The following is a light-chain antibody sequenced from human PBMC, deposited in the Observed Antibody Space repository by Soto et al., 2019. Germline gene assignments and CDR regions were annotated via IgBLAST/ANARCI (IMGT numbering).Light chain of an antibody. CDR1: QSISSY. J-gene: IGKJ1*01. CDR2: AAS. V-gene: IGKV1-39*01. Sequence: DIQMTQSPSSLSASVGDRVTITFRASQSISSYLNCYQQKPGKAPKLLIYAASSFQSGVPSRFSSSGSGTDFTLIISSLQPEDFATYYCQQSYSTPPTFGQGTKVDIK. CDR3: QQSYSTPPT.